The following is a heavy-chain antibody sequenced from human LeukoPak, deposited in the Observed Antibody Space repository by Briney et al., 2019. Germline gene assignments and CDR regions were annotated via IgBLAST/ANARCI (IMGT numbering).Heavy chain of an antibody. CDR1: GFSLSTSGVG. V-gene: IGHV2-5*02. CDR2: IYWDDDK. Sequence: SGPTLLKPTQTLTLTCTFSGFSLSTSGVGVGWIRQPPGKALEWLALIYWDDDKRYSPSLKSRLTITKDTSKNQVVLTMTNMDPVDTATYYCAHSRARREVWPYTLDYWGQGTLVTVSS. J-gene: IGHJ4*02. D-gene: IGHD3-16*01. CDR3: AHSRARREVWPYTLDY.